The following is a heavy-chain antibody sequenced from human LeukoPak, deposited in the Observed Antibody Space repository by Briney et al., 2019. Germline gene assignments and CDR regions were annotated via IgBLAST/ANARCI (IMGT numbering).Heavy chain of an antibody. Sequence: ASVKVSCKASGYTFTGYYMHWVRQAPGQGLEWMGRINPNSGGTNYAQKFQGRVTMTRDTSISTAYMELSRLRSDDTAVYYCARVLNSYFAWLVDYWGQGTLVTVSS. CDR2: INPNSGGT. CDR1: GYTFTGYY. V-gene: IGHV1-2*06. D-gene: IGHD6-19*01. CDR3: ARVLNSYFAWLVDY. J-gene: IGHJ4*02.